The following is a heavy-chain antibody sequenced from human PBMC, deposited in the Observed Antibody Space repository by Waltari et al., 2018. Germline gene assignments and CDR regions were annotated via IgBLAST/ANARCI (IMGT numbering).Heavy chain of an antibody. J-gene: IGHJ3*02. Sequence: QVQLVQSGAEVKKPGASVKVSCKASGYPFTGYYLTWVRQAPGQGLEWMGWINPNSGGTNYAQKFQGRVTMTRDTSISTAYMELSRLRSDDTAVYYCARDCGGDCNAFDIWGQGTMVTVSS. CDR2: INPNSGGT. CDR3: ARDCGGDCNAFDI. V-gene: IGHV1-2*02. CDR1: GYPFTGYY. D-gene: IGHD2-21*02.